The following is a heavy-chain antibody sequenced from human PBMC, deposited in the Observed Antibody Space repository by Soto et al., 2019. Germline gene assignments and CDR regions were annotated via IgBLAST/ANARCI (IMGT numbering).Heavy chain of an antibody. Sequence: GGSLRLSCAASGFTFSSYAMHWVRQAPGKGLEWVAVISYDGSNKYYADTVKGRFTISRDNSKNTLYLQMNSLRAEDTAVYYCARDSRDYYGDRQYYFDYWGQGTLVTVSS. CDR3: ARDSRDYYGDRQYYFDY. CDR1: GFTFSSYA. CDR2: ISYDGSNK. J-gene: IGHJ4*02. V-gene: IGHV3-30-3*01. D-gene: IGHD4-17*01.